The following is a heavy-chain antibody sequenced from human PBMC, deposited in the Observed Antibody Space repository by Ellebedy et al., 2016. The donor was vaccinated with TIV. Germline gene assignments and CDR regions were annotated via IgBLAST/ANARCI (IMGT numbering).Heavy chain of an antibody. CDR3: AKWNGYNYGHGGDN. CDR2: INGGGVRT. J-gene: IGHJ4*02. V-gene: IGHV3-23*01. CDR1: GFTFSSYA. D-gene: IGHD5-18*01. Sequence: GGPLRLSXAASGFTFSSYAMSWVRQAPGKGLEWVSIINGGGVRTYYADSVKGRFTISRDNSKNTVDLQMNSLRVEDTATYYCAKWNGYNYGHGGDNWGQGTLVTVSS.